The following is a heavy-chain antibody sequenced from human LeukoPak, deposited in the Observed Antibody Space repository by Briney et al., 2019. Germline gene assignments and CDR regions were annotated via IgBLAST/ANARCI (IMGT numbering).Heavy chain of an antibody. V-gene: IGHV4-59*01. Sequence: SETLSLTCTASGGSISSYYWSWIRQPPGKGLEWIGYIYYSGSTNYNPSLKSRVTISVDTSKNQFSLKLSSVTAADTAVYYCARDGRALAAAGYFDYWGQGTLVTVSS. D-gene: IGHD6-13*01. CDR3: ARDGRALAAAGYFDY. CDR1: GGSISSYY. CDR2: IYYSGST. J-gene: IGHJ4*02.